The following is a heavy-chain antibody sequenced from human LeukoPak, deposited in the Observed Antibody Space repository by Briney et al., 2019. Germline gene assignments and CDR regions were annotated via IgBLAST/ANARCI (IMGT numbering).Heavy chain of an antibody. CDR3: ARDRPSSGSLARVY. D-gene: IGHD3-10*01. CDR1: GFTFSSHS. CDR2: ISSSSSYI. V-gene: IGHV3-21*01. Sequence: PGGSLRLSCAASGFTFSSHSMNWVRQAPGKGLEWVSSISSSSSYIYYADSVKGRFTISRDNAKNSLYLQMNSLRAEDTAVYYCARDRPSSGSLARVYWGQGTLVTVSS. J-gene: IGHJ4*02.